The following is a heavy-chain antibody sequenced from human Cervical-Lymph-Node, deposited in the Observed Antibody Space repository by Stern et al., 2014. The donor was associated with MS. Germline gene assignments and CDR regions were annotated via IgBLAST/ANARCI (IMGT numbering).Heavy chain of an antibody. CDR3: AKGAVALMVFAPDS. CDR1: GFTFSTHG. D-gene: IGHD2-8*01. J-gene: IGHJ4*02. CDR2: LSYDGTNK. Sequence: VQLVQSGGGVIQPGRSLTLSCAASGFTFSTHGMHWVRQAPGKGLEWVALLSYDGTNKYYPDSVKGRFTISRDNSKSTLYLQMNSLRPEDTALYYCAKGAVALMVFAPDSWGQGTLVTVSS. V-gene: IGHV3-30*18.